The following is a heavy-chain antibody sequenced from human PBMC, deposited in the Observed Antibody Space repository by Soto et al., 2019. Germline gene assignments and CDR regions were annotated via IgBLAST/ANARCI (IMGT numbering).Heavy chain of an antibody. D-gene: IGHD3-10*01. Sequence: ASVKVSCKASGYTFTSYDINWVRQATGQGLEWMGWMNPNSGNTGYAQKFQGRVTMTRNTSISTAYMELSSLRSEDTAVYYCARGRHDYGSGSFPIYYYYYMDVWGKGTTVTVS. V-gene: IGHV1-8*01. CDR3: ARGRHDYGSGSFPIYYYYYMDV. CDR1: GYTFTSYD. CDR2: MNPNSGNT. J-gene: IGHJ6*03.